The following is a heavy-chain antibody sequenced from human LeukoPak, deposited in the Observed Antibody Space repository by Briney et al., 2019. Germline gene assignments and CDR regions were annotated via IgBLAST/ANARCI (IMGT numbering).Heavy chain of an antibody. CDR1: GGSFSGYY. D-gene: IGHD3-10*01. CDR2: INDSGTT. Sequence: SETLSLTCAVYGGSFSGYYWSWIRQPPGKGLEWIGEINDSGTTNYNPSLKSRVTISEDTFRNQFSLKLPSVTAADTAVYYCARSGRYQIYWGRGTLVTVSS. CDR3: ARSGRYQIY. J-gene: IGHJ4*02. V-gene: IGHV4-34*01.